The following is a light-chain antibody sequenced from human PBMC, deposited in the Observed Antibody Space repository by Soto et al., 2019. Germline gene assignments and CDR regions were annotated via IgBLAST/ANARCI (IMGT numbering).Light chain of an antibody. Sequence: EIVLTQSPCTLSLSPGERATLSCRASQSVSSYYLAWYQQKPGQAPRLLIYAASSRATGIPDRFSGSGSGTEFTLTISSLESEDFAVYYCQQYNNWPSLTFGQGTKVDI. CDR3: QQYNNWPSLT. CDR2: AAS. V-gene: IGKV3-20*01. CDR1: QSVSSYY. J-gene: IGKJ1*01.